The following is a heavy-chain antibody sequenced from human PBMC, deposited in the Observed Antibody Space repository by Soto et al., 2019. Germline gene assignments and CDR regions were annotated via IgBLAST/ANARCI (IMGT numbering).Heavy chain of an antibody. CDR2: IYYSGST. Sequence: PFELLCHPSSVFWGYSVDRGGLRIFNRQPPGKGLEWIGSIYYSGSTYYNPSLKSRVTVSVDTSKNQFSLKLSSVTAADTAVYYCARHPSDFWFDPWGQGTLVTVSS. J-gene: IGHJ5*02. CDR1: WGYSVDRGGL. V-gene: IGHV4-39*01. D-gene: IGHD2-21*02. CDR3: ARHPSDFWFDP.